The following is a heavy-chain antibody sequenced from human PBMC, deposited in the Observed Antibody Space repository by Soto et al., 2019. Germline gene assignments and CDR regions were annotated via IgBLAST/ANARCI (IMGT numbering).Heavy chain of an antibody. Sequence: PSETLSLTCAVYGGSFSGYYWSWIRQPPGKGLEWIGEINHSGSTNYNPSLKSRVTISVDTSKNQFSLKLSSVTAADTAVYYCARGPPNYYGYKLHFDYWGQGILVTVSS. CDR1: GGSFSGYY. D-gene: IGHD3-10*01. CDR2: INHSGST. CDR3: ARGPPNYYGYKLHFDY. V-gene: IGHV4-34*01. J-gene: IGHJ4*02.